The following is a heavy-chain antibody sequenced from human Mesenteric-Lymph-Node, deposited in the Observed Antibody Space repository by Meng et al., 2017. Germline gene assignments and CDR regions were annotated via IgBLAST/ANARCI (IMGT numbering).Heavy chain of an antibody. J-gene: IGHJ5*02. CDR3: ARGGNFDP. Sequence: QVQLVQAGAEVKKPGALVKVSCKASGYTFSTYTINWVRQAHGRWLEWMGWISTNTGTPTYTQGFTGRFVFSLDTSVSTAYLQIGSLKAEDTDVYYCARGGNFDPWGQGTLVTVSS. CDR2: ISTNTGTP. D-gene: IGHD2/OR15-2a*01. CDR1: GYTFSTYT. V-gene: IGHV7-4-1*01.